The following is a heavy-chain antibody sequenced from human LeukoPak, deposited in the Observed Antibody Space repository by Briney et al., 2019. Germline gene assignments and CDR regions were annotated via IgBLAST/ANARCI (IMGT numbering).Heavy chain of an antibody. CDR3: ARDGGGGSQDYYDSSGYYTFDY. Sequence: ASVKVSCKATGYTFTSYYMHWMRQAPGQGLEWMGIINPSGGSTSYAQKFQGRVTMTRDTSTSTVYMELSSLRSEDTAVYYCARDGGGGSQDYYDSSGYYTFDYWGQGTLVTVSS. D-gene: IGHD3-22*01. CDR1: GYTFTSYY. CDR2: INPSGGST. J-gene: IGHJ4*02. V-gene: IGHV1-46*01.